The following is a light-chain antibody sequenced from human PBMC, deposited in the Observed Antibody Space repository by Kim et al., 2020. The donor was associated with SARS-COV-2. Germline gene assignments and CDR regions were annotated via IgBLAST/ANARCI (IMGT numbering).Light chain of an antibody. V-gene: IGKV1-27*01. CDR1: QDIANA. J-gene: IGKJ1*01. Sequence: SVGDRVPITCRASQDIANALACYQQKPGKVPKVLIYAASTLQSGVPSRFSGSGAGTEFTLTIGSLQTEDVATYYCQKYNSAPWTFGPGTKVEIK. CDR3: QKYNSAPWT. CDR2: AAS.